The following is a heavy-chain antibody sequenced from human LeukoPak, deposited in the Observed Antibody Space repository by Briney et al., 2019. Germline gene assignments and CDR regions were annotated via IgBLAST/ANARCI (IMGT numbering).Heavy chain of an antibody. CDR2: ISGSGGST. J-gene: IGHJ3*02. CDR1: GFTFSSYA. V-gene: IGHV3-23*01. CDR3: AKDQGLRGFSQAFDI. D-gene: IGHD5-12*01. Sequence: GGSLRLSCAASGFTFSSYAMSWVRQAPGKGLEWVSGISGSGGSTYYADSVKGRFTISRDNSKNTLYLQMNSLRAEDTAVYYCAKDQGLRGFSQAFDIWGQGTMVTVSS.